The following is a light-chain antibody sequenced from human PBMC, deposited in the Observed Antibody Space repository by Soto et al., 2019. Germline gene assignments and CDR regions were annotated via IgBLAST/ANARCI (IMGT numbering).Light chain of an antibody. V-gene: IGKV3-20*01. CDR2: GSS. CDR1: QRVSTIY. J-gene: IGKJ2*01. CDR3: QQYETSPYT. Sequence: EIVLTQSPGTLSLSPGERATLSCGASQRVSTIYLAWYQQKPGQAPRLLIYGSSSRATGIPDRFSGSGSGTDFTITINSLEPEDFAVYYCQQYETSPYTFGQGTKVEI.